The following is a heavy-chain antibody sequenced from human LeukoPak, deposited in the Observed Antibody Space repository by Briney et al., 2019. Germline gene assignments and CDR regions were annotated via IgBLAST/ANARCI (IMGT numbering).Heavy chain of an antibody. D-gene: IGHD3-10*01. CDR2: IHHSVDT. CDR3: ARATTSGSGRAYDH. J-gene: IGHJ4*02. Sequence: PAETLSLTCAVYGFPLIGHYWTWLRQPPGKRLEWISEIHHSVDTKSNPYPKNRLTMSIDMSKNQFPLKLKSVTAADTAVYYCARATTSGSGRAYDHWAQGNLVPVSS. V-gene: IGHV4-34*01. CDR1: GFPLIGHY.